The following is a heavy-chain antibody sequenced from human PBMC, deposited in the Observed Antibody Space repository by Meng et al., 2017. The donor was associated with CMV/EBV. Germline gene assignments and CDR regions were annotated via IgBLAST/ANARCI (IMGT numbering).Heavy chain of an antibody. CDR2: IYSGGST. CDR3: AREGEAYCGGDCSS. Sequence: GESLKISCAASGFTVSSNYMSWVRQAPGKGLEWVSVIYSGGSTYYADSVKGRFTISRDNSKNTLYLQMNSLRAEDTAVYYCAREGEAYCGGDCSSWGQGTLVTVSS. V-gene: IGHV3-53*01. D-gene: IGHD2-21*01. CDR1: GFTVSSNY. J-gene: IGHJ4*02.